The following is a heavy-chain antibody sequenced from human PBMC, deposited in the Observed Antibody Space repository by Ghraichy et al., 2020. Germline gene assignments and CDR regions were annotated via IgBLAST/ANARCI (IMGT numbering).Heavy chain of an antibody. CDR2: ISRNSGRI. CDR3: AKESVSYGFEAFDI. V-gene: IGHV3-9*01. J-gene: IGHJ3*02. D-gene: IGHD2-15*01. Sequence: LSLTCAASGLTLDDYSMHWVRQAPENGMEWVSGISRNSGRIGYADYVKGRFTNSRHNAKNSLYLQTNSQRAEDTALYYCAKESVSYGFEAFDIRGQGTMLT. CDR1: GLTLDDYS.